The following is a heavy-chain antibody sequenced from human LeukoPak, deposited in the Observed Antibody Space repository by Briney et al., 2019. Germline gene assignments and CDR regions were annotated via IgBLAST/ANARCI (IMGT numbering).Heavy chain of an antibody. D-gene: IGHD6-13*01. V-gene: IGHV4-39*07. CDR3: ARDPQWAAAGTSSSWFDP. CDR1: GASISSSTYY. Sequence: SETLSLTCTVSGASISSSTYYWGWIRQPPGKGLEWIGNASYSGNTYYNPSLKSRVTILVGTSKNQFSLKMTSVTAADTAVYYCARDPQWAAAGTSSSWFDPWGQGTLVTVSS. J-gene: IGHJ5*02. CDR2: ASYSGNT.